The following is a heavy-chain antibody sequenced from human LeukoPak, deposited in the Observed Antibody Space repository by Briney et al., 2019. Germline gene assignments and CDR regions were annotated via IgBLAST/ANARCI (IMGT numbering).Heavy chain of an antibody. CDR2: IYSGGST. J-gene: IGHJ4*02. Sequence: GGSLRLSCAASGFTVSSNYMSWVRQAPGKGLEWVSVIYSGGSTYYADSVKGRFTISKDNSKNTLYLQMNSLRAEDTAVYYCATEISIPTVTTGFALDYWGQGTLVTVSS. CDR3: ATEISIPTVTTGFALDY. CDR1: GFTVSSNY. V-gene: IGHV3-53*01. D-gene: IGHD4-17*01.